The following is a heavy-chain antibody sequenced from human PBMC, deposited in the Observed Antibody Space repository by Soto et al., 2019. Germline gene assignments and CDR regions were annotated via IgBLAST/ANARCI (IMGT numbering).Heavy chain of an antibody. J-gene: IGHJ2*01. CDR3: ARDPFYYDRSGNLAGYFDL. CDR2: IIPIFGTV. D-gene: IGHD3-22*01. CDR1: GGTFSGFA. Sequence: QVHLEQSGAEVKKPGSSVKVSCKASGGTFSGFAISWVRQAPGQGLEWVGGIIPIFGTVKYAQNFQGRVTISADDSTGTASMELTSLTSEDTAVYYCARDPFYYDRSGNLAGYFDLWGRGTLVTVSS. V-gene: IGHV1-69*01.